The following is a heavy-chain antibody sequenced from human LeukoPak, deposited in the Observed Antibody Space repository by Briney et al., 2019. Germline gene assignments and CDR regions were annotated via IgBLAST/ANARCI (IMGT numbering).Heavy chain of an antibody. V-gene: IGHV3-23*01. D-gene: IGHD5-12*01. CDR1: GFTFSNYA. Sequence: GGSLRLSCAASGFTFSNYALSWVRQAPGKGLEWVSTISKNGGGTHYADSVKGRFTISRDNSKNTLYLQMNSLRAEDTAVYYCARAVDVYWGQGTLVSVSS. CDR2: ISKNGGGT. CDR3: ARAVDVY. J-gene: IGHJ4*02.